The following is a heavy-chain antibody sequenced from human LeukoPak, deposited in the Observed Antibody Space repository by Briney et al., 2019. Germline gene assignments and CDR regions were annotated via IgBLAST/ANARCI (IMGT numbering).Heavy chain of an antibody. CDR3: AKDSKVAAAGYFFDY. Sequence: GGSLRLSCAASGFTLSSYWMHWVRQAPGKGLVWVSRINSDGSSTSYADSVKGRFTISRDNSKNTLYLEMNSLRPEDTAVYHCAKDSKVAAAGYFFDYWGQGTLVTVSS. V-gene: IGHV3-74*01. D-gene: IGHD6-13*01. J-gene: IGHJ4*02. CDR1: GFTLSSYW. CDR2: INSDGSST.